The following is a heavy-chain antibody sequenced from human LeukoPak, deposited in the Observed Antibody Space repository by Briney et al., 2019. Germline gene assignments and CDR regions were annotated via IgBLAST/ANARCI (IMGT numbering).Heavy chain of an antibody. CDR1: GGSISSYY. J-gene: IGHJ3*02. CDR2: IYYSGST. Sequence: ASETLSLTCTVSGGSISSYYWSWIRQPPGKGLEWIGYIYYSGSTNYNPSLKSRVTISVDTSKNQFSLKLSSVTAADTAVYYCAREPVRFAVASTRGAFDIWGQGTMVTVSS. CDR3: AREPVRFAVASTRGAFDI. D-gene: IGHD6-19*01. V-gene: IGHV4-59*01.